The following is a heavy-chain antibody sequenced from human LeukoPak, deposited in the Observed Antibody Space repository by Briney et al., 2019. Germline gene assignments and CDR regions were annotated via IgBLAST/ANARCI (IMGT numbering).Heavy chain of an antibody. CDR3: ARTLTEVVINAFDI. CDR2: IYYSGST. V-gene: IGHV4-39*07. J-gene: IGHJ3*02. Sequence: SETLSLTRTVSGGSISSSSYYWGWIRQPPGKGLEWIGSIYYSGSTYYNPSLKSRVTISVDTSKNQFSLKLSSVTAADTAVYYCARTLTEVVINAFDIWGQGTMVTVSS. CDR1: GGSISSSSYY. D-gene: IGHD3-22*01.